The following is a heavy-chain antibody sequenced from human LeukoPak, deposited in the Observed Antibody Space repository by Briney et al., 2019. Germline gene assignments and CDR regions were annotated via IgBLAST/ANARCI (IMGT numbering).Heavy chain of an antibody. V-gene: IGHV3-9*03. D-gene: IGHD4-17*01. J-gene: IGHJ4*02. CDR1: GFVFHDYA. Sequence: PGGSLRLSCTASGFVFHDYAMHWVRQAPGKGLEWFSGISWNSGNVVYADSVRGRFTIARDNAKNSLFLQMNSLRAEDMALYYCAKSHDYGDYAPFDYWGQGTLVTVSS. CDR2: ISWNSGNV. CDR3: AKSHDYGDYAPFDY.